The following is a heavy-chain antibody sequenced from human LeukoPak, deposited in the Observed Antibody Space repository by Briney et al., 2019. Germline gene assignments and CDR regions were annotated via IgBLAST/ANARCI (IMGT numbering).Heavy chain of an antibody. CDR2: INPNSGGT. J-gene: IGHJ5*02. CDR3: AGADRLDGGPYLIGP. CDR1: GYSFTDYY. V-gene: IGHV1-2*02. D-gene: IGHD2-21*01. Sequence: ASVKVSCKTSGYSFTDYYMHWVRQAPGQGLEWMGWINPNSGGTSSAQKFQGRVTMTGDTSITTVYMEVSWLTSDDTAIYYCAGADRLDGGPYLIGPWGQGTLVTVSS.